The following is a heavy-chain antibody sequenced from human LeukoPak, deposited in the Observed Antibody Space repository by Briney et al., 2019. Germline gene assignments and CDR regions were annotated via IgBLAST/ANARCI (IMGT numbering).Heavy chain of an antibody. J-gene: IGHJ4*02. CDR2: IKSKTDGETT. Sequence: NSGGSLRLSCAASGFTFSNAWMSWVRQAPGKGLEWVGYIKSKTDGETTDYAAPVKGRFTISRDDSKNTVYLQMNSLKTEDTAVYYCTTVAHWGQGTLVTVSS. CDR3: TTVAH. V-gene: IGHV3-15*01. CDR1: GFTFSNAW.